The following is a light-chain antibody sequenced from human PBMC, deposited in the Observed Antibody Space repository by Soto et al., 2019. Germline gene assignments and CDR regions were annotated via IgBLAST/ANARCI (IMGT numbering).Light chain of an antibody. CDR3: GTWDSSLSAEWV. J-gene: IGLJ3*02. CDR1: SSNIGNNY. Sequence: QSVLTQPPSVSAAPGQKVTISCSGSSSNIGNNYVSWYQQLPGTAPKLLIYNNKRPSGIPDRFSGSKSGTSATLGITGLQTGDEADYYCGTWDSSLSAEWVFGGGTKLTVL. CDR2: NN. V-gene: IGLV1-51*01.